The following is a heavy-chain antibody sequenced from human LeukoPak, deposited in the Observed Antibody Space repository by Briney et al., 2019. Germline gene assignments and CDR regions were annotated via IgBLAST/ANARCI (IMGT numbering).Heavy chain of an antibody. D-gene: IGHD4-23*01. J-gene: IGHJ4*02. V-gene: IGHV4-4*02. CDR1: AGSISSSNR. CDR3: ATSEGGGFFDY. Sequence: SGTLSLTCAVSAGSISSSNRWSWVRQPPGKGLEWIGEIYHSGSTNYNPSLKSRVTISIDTSKNHFSLKLRSVSAADTAIYYCATSEGGGFFDYWGQGTPVTVSS. CDR2: IYHSGST.